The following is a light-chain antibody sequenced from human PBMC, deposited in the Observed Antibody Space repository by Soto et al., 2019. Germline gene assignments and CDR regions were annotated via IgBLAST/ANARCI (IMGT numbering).Light chain of an antibody. CDR3: QQYGSSPRLT. CDR2: GAS. CDR1: QSVSSSY. Sequence: EIVLTQSPGTLSLSPGERATLSCRASQSVSSSYLAWYQQKPGQAPRLLIYGASSRATGIPDRFSGSGSGTDFTLTISRLELEDFAVYYCQQYGSSPRLTFGGGTKV. J-gene: IGKJ4*01. V-gene: IGKV3-20*01.